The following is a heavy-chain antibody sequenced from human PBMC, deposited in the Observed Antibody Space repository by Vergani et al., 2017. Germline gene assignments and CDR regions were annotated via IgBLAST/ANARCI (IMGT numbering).Heavy chain of an antibody. D-gene: IGHD4-23*01. CDR1: GFTFSSYA. CDR3: ARELYGGNLAFDI. V-gene: IGHV3-23*01. CDR2: ISSSSSYI. Sequence: EVQLLESGGGLVQPGGSLRLSCAASGFTFSSYAMSWVRQAPGKGLEWVSAISSSSSYIYYADSVKGRFTISRDNSKNTLYLQMNSLRAEDTAVYYCARELYGGNLAFDIWGQGTMVTVSS. J-gene: IGHJ3*02.